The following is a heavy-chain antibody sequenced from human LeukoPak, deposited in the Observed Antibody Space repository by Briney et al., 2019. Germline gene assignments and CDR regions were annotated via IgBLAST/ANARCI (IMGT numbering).Heavy chain of an antibody. D-gene: IGHD3-3*01. CDR3: ARGKVRGFLEWLLFDY. CDR2: INHSGST. CDR1: GGSFGGYY. V-gene: IGHV4-34*01. J-gene: IGHJ4*02. Sequence: SETLSLTCAVYGGSFGGYYWSWVRQPPGKGLEWIGEINHSGSTNYNPSLKSRVTISVDTSKNQFSLKLSSVTAADTAVYYCARGKVRGFLEWLLFDYWGQGTLVTVSS.